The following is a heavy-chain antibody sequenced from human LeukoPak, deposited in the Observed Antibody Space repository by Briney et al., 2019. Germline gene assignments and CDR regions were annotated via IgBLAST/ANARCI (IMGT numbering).Heavy chain of an antibody. CDR1: GYTFTSYA. V-gene: IGHV1-3*03. D-gene: IGHD3-22*01. J-gene: IGHJ4*02. CDR2: INAGNGNT. Sequence: ASVKVSCKASGYTFTSYAMHWVRQAPGQRLEWMGWINAGNGNTKYSQEFQGRVTITRDTSASTAYMELSSLRSEDMAVYYCARVGSPSGYYGYWGQGTLVTVSS. CDR3: ARVGSPSGYYGY.